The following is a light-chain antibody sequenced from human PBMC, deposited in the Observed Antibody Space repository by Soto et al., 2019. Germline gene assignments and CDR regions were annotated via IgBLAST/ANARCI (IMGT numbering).Light chain of an antibody. V-gene: IGKV3-20*01. CDR3: QQYGSSPCT. Sequence: IVLAQSLGRLTFSPGQTATLSCRSSQRVSSRYLAWYRQKPGQAPSLLIYGAYSRATGIPDRVSGSGSGTYFTITISRLEPEDFAVYYCQQYGSSPCTFGQGTKLEIK. CDR2: GAY. J-gene: IGKJ2*02. CDR1: QRVSSRY.